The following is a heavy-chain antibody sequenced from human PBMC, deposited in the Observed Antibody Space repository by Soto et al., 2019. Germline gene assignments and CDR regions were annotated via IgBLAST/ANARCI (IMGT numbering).Heavy chain of an antibody. CDR2: MNPNSGNT. J-gene: IGHJ6*03. Sequence: QVQLVQSGAEVKKPGASVKVSCKASGYTFTSYDINWVRQATGQGLEWMGWMNPNSGNTGYAQKFQGRVTMTRNTSISTAYMELSSLRSEDTAVYYCARLGYCTNGVCCTPGYYSYYMDVWGKGTTVTVSS. CDR1: GYTFTSYD. V-gene: IGHV1-8*01. CDR3: ARLGYCTNGVCCTPGYYSYYMDV. D-gene: IGHD2-8*01.